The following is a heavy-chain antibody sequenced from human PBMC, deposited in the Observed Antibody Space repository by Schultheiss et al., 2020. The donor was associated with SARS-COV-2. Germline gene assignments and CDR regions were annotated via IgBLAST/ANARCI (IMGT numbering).Heavy chain of an antibody. J-gene: IGHJ2*01. CDR1: GFTFSSYA. D-gene: IGHD6-13*01. Sequence: GGSLRLSCAASGFTFSSYAMSWVRQAPGKGLEWVSSISSSSSYIYYADSVKGRFTISRDNAKNSLYLQMNSLRAEDTAVYYCARVVAAAGPSYWYFDLWGRGTLVTVSS. V-gene: IGHV3-21*04. CDR2: ISSSSSYI. CDR3: ARVVAAAGPSYWYFDL.